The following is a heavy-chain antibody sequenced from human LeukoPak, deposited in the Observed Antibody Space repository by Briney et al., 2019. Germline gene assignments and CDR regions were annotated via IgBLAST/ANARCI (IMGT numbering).Heavy chain of an antibody. J-gene: IGHJ4*02. V-gene: IGHV3-7*01. CDR2: INPDGNKK. D-gene: IGHD3-10*01. CDR3: AREKTGFANRYYFDS. CDR1: GLTFSSSW. Sequence: PGGSLRLSCAVSGLTFSSSWMDWVRQAPGKGLEWVASINPDGNKKYSADSVKGRFTISRDNAENSLYLQMNSLRAEDTAVYYCAREKTGFANRYYFDSWGQGTLITVSS.